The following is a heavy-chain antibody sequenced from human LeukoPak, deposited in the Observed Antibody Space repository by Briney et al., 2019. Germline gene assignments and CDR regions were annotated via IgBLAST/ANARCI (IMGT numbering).Heavy chain of an antibody. V-gene: IGHV4-59*01. J-gene: IGHJ6*03. CDR1: GGSINSYY. CDR3: ARRAAAIGTFFMDV. CDR2: IYYSGGT. Sequence: SETLSLTCTVSGGSINSYYWNWIRQPPGKGLEWIGYIYYSGGTNYNPSLKSRVTIAVDTSKNQFSLKLSSVTAADTAVYYCARRAAAIGTFFMDVWGKGTTVTASS. D-gene: IGHD6-13*01.